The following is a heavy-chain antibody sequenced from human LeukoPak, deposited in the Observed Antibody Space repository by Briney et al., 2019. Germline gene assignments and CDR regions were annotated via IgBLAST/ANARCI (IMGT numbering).Heavy chain of an antibody. Sequence: QPGGSLRLSCAASGFTVSSNYMSWVRQAPGKGLEWVSVIYSGGSTYYADSVKGRFTISRDNSKNTLYLQMNSLRAEDTAVYYCARRKYYYYGMDVWGQGTTVTVSS. CDR3: ARRKYYYYGMDV. V-gene: IGHV3-53*01. CDR1: GFTVSSNY. J-gene: IGHJ6*02. CDR2: IYSGGST.